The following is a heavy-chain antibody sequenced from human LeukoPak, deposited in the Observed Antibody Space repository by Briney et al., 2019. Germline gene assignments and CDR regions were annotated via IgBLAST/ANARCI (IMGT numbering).Heavy chain of an antibody. V-gene: IGHV4-39*07. J-gene: IGHJ5*02. CDR1: GGSISSSSYY. Sequence: SETLSLTCTVSGGSISSSSYYWGWIRHPPGKGLEWIGSIYYSGSTYYNPSLKSRVTISVDTSKNQFSLKLSSVTAADTAVYYCARDPFSTVTTEEGFDPWGQGTLVTVSS. CDR2: IYYSGST. CDR3: ARDPFSTVTTEEGFDP. D-gene: IGHD4-17*01.